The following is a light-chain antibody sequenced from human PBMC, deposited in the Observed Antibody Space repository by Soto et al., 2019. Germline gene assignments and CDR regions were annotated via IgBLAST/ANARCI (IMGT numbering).Light chain of an antibody. Sequence: EIVLTQSPGTLSLSPGDRATLSCRASQSVSSNFLAWYQQKPGQAPRLLIYAASNRATGIPDRFSGSGSGTEITLTVSRLEREDFAVYYCQQYGISPWTFGQGTKVGIK. CDR3: QQYGISPWT. CDR1: QSVSSNF. J-gene: IGKJ1*01. CDR2: AAS. V-gene: IGKV3-20*01.